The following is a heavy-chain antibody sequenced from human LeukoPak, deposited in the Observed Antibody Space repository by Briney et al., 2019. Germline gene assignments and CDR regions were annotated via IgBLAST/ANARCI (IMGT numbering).Heavy chain of an antibody. D-gene: IGHD3-3*01. Sequence: TLSLTCAVYGGSFSGYYWSWIRQPPGKGLEWIGEINHSGSTNYNPSLKSRVTISVDTSKNQFSLKLSSVTAADTAVYYCARDKGSGYPHYYYGMDVWGQGTTVTVSS. CDR1: GGSFSGYY. CDR3: ARDKGSGYPHYYYGMDV. CDR2: INHSGST. J-gene: IGHJ6*02. V-gene: IGHV4-34*01.